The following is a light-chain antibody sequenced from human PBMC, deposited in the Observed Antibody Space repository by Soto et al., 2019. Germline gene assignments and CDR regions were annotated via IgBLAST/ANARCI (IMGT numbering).Light chain of an antibody. CDR3: QTWATDTVV. CDR2: LNSDGSH. V-gene: IGLV4-69*01. J-gene: IGLJ3*02. CDR1: SGHSTYA. Sequence: QSVLTQSPSASASLGASVKLTCTLSSGHSTYAIAWHQQQPEKGPRYLMKLNSDGSHTKGDGIPDRFSGSSSGAERYLTISSLQSEDEADYYCQTWATDTVVFGGGTQLTVL.